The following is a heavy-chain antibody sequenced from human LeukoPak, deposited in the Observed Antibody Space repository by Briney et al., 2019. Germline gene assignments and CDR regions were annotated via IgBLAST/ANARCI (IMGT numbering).Heavy chain of an antibody. V-gene: IGHV4-39*01. CDR2: IYYSGTT. J-gene: IGHJ4*02. CDR1: GGSISSDNYY. D-gene: IGHD3-10*01. CDR3: AKHYMGSSYNHGLDC. Sequence: SETLSLTCTVSGGSISSDNYYWGWIRQPPGKGLEWIGSIYYSGTTYYNLSLKSRVTISVDTSKNQFSLKLSSVTAADTALYYCAKHYMGSSYNHGLDCWGQGTLVTVSS.